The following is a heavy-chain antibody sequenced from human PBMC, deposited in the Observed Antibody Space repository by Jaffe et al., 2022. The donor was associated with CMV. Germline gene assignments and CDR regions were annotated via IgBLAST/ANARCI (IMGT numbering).Heavy chain of an antibody. Sequence: QRQLQESGPGLVKPSETLSLTCTVSGGSISSDSFYWGWIRQPPGKGLEWIGSSYYTGSTTYNPSLKSRVTISVDRSRNQFSLNLSSVTAADTAVYYCARHAAGGRSYYFDSWGQGALVTVSS. J-gene: IGHJ4*02. CDR2: SYYTGST. V-gene: IGHV4-39*01. D-gene: IGHD1-1*01. CDR3: ARHAAGGRSYYFDS. CDR1: GGSISSDSFY.